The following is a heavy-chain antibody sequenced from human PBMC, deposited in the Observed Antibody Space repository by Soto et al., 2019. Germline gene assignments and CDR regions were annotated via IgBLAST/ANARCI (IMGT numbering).Heavy chain of an antibody. D-gene: IGHD3-3*01. CDR2: ISGSDGST. Sequence: GSLRLSCVASGFTFSNYAMSWVRQAPGKGLEWVSAISGSDGSTYYADSVKGRFTISRDNSKNTLYLQMNSLRDEDTAVYYCAGGAANYDFWSGYYIAPYYYYGMDVWGQGTTVTVSS. CDR1: GFTFSNYA. CDR3: AGGAANYDFWSGYYIAPYYYYGMDV. V-gene: IGHV3-23*01. J-gene: IGHJ6*02.